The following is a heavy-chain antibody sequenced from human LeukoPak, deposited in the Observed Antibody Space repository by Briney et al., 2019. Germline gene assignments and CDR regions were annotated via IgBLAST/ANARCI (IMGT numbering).Heavy chain of an antibody. J-gene: IGHJ3*02. V-gene: IGHV4-59*01. CDR3: ARLKAIQLRAFDI. D-gene: IGHD5-18*01. Sequence: NASETLSLTCTVSGGSISSYYWSWIRQPPGKGLEWIGYIYYSGSTNYNPSLKSRVTISVDTSKNQFSLKLSSVTAADTAVYYCARLKAIQLRAFDIWGQGTMVTVSS. CDR1: GGSISSYY. CDR2: IYYSGST.